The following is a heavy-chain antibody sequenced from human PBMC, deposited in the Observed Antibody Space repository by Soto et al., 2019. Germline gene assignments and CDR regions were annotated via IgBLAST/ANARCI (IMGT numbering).Heavy chain of an antibody. D-gene: IGHD4-4*01. CDR2: IKSKTDGGTT. V-gene: IGHV3-15*01. CDR3: TTHSYSNYYYYGMDV. Sequence: GGSLRLSCAASGFTFSNAWMSWVRQAPGKGLEWVGRIKSKTDGGTTDYAAPVKGRFTISRDDSKSTLYLQMNSLKTEDTAVYYCTTHSYSNYYYYGMDVWGQGTTVTVSS. J-gene: IGHJ6*02. CDR1: GFTFSNAW.